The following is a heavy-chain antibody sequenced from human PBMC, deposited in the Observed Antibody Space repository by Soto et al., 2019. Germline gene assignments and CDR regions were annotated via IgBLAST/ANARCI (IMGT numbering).Heavy chain of an antibody. CDR2: IYYSGST. Sequence: SETLSLTCTVSGGSISSSSYYWGWIRQPPGKGLEWIGSIYYSGSTYYNPSLKSRVTISVDTSKNQFSLKLSSVTAADTAVYYCASLRYCSSTSFPHLCMDVWAKGPRSPSP. V-gene: IGHV4-39*01. J-gene: IGHJ6*02. CDR1: GGSISSSSYY. CDR3: ASLRYCSSTSFPHLCMDV. D-gene: IGHD2-2*01.